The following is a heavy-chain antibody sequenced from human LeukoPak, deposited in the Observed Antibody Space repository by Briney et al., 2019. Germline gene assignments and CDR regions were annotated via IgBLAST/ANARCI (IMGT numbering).Heavy chain of an antibody. CDR3: ARGGSGWYSDY. J-gene: IGHJ4*02. CDR1: SYTFTSYA. D-gene: IGHD6-19*01. V-gene: IGHV1-18*01. Sequence: ASVKVSCKASSYTFTSYAISWVRQAPGQGLEGMGWISADNGNTNYAQKLQGRVTMTTDTSTSTAYMELRSLRSDDTAVYYCARGGSGWYSDYWGQGTLVTVSS. CDR2: ISADNGNT.